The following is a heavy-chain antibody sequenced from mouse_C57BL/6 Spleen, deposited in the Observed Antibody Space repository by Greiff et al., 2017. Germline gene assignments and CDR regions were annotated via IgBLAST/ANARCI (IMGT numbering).Heavy chain of an antibody. V-gene: IGHV5-9*01. D-gene: IGHD1-1*01. CDR3: ARLFTTVVANAMDY. CDR1: GFTFSSYT. CDR2: ISGGGGNT. Sequence: EVKVVESGGGLVKPGGSLKLSCAASGFTFSSYTMSWVRQTPEKRLEWVATISGGGGNTYYPDSVKGRFTISRDNAKNTLYLQMSSLRSEDTALYYCARLFTTVVANAMDYWGQGTSVTVSS. J-gene: IGHJ4*01.